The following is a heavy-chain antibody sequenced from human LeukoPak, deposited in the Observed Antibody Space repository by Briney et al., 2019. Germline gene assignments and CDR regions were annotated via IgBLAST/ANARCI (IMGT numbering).Heavy chain of an antibody. J-gene: IGHJ2*01. V-gene: IGHV4-39*01. CDR1: GVSISTTSYY. CDR2: FSFAGGT. CDR3: AKSGGFGDPSFYHFSTL. D-gene: IGHD4-17*01. Sequence: SETLSLTCSVSGVSISTTSYYWAWIRQPPGKGLEWIGSFSFAGGTDYNPSLKSRVTISLDTSKNQVSLKLTSVTAPDTAAYFCAKSGGFGDPSFYHFSTLWGRGTQVTVSS.